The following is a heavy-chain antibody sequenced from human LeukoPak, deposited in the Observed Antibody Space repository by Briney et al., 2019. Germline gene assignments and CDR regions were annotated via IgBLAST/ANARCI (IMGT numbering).Heavy chain of an antibody. J-gene: IGHJ5*02. V-gene: IGHV1-46*01. CDR3: ARDARISGYDSSSSLRFDP. CDR2: INPSGGST. CDR1: GYTFTSYY. Sequence: ASVKVFCKASGYTFTSYYMHWVRQAPGQGLEWMGIINPSGGSTSYAQKFQGRVTMTRDMSTSTVYMELSSLRSEDTAVYYCARDARISGYDSSSSLRFDPWGQGTLVTVSS. D-gene: IGHD5-12*01.